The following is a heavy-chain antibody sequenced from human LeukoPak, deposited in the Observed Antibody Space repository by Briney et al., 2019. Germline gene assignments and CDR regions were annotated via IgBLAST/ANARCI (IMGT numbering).Heavy chain of an antibody. D-gene: IGHD6-19*01. CDR3: ARDQVAVAGTGFDY. CDR1: GYTFTGYY. CDR2: INPHSGGT. V-gene: IGHV1-2*02. Sequence: ASVNVSCKASGYTFTGYYIHLVRQSPGQGLEGMGWINPHSGGTNYAQKFQGRVTMTRDTSISTAYMELSRLRSDDTAIYYCARDQVAVAGTGFDYWGQGTLVTVSS. J-gene: IGHJ4*02.